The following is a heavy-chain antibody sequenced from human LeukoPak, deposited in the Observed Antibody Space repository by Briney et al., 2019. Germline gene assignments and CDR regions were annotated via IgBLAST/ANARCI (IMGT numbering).Heavy chain of an antibody. J-gene: IGHJ4*02. Sequence: PGGSLRLSCAASGFTFSSYVMHWVRQAPGKGLEWVTVISYDGSNKYYADSVKGRFTISRDNSKNTLYLQMNSLRAEDTAVYYCAKAHSSGWYYFDYWGQGTLVTVSS. V-gene: IGHV3-30*18. CDR3: AKAHSSGWYYFDY. D-gene: IGHD6-19*01. CDR1: GFTFSSYV. CDR2: ISYDGSNK.